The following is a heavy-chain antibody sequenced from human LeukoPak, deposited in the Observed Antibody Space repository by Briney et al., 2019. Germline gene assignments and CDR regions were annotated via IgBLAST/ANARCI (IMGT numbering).Heavy chain of an antibody. Sequence: ASVKVSCKASGGTFSSYAISWVRQAPGQGLEWMGGIFPIFGTANYAQKFQGRVTITADESTSTAYMELSSLRSEDTAVYYCARDRGGIVVVPASKGRGFDPWGQGTLVTVSS. J-gene: IGHJ5*02. CDR2: IFPIFGTA. D-gene: IGHD2-2*01. CDR3: ARDRGGIVVVPASKGRGFDP. CDR1: GGTFSSYA. V-gene: IGHV1-69*13.